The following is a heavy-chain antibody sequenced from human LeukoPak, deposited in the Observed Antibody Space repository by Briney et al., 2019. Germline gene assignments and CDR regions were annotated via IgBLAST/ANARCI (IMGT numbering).Heavy chain of an antibody. D-gene: IGHD2-2*01. CDR3: ARINADRYCSSTSCYDIIVGY. CDR1: GGSISSYY. J-gene: IGHJ4*02. CDR2: IYYSGST. V-gene: IGHV4-59*08. Sequence: KPSETLSLTRTVSGGSISSYYWSWIRQPPGKGLEWIGYIYYSGSTNYNPSLKSRVTISVHTSKHQFSLKMSSVTAADTAVYYCARINADRYCSSTSCYDIIVGYWGQGTLVTVSS.